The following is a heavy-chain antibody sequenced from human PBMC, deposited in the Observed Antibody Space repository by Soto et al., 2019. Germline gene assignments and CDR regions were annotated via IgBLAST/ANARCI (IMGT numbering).Heavy chain of an antibody. CDR3: ASARTRDGYNH. D-gene: IGHD5-12*01. CDR1: GYTFTRYY. V-gene: IGHV1-46*01. CDR2: INPAGGST. Sequence: QVQLVQSGAEVKKPGASVKVSCKASGYTFTRYYMHWVRQAPGQGLEWMGIINPAGGSTSYAQKFPGRVIMTRDTSTSTVYMELSSLRSEDTAVYYCASARTRDGYNHWGQGTLVTVSS. J-gene: IGHJ4*02.